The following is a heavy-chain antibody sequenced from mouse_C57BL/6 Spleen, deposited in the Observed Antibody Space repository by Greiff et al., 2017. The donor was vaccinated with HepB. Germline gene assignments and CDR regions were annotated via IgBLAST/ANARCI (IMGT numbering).Heavy chain of an antibody. V-gene: IGHV1-15*01. CDR2: IDPETGGT. D-gene: IGHD3-2*02. CDR3: TRKLTAQATAWFAY. CDR1: GYTFTDYE. J-gene: IGHJ3*01. Sequence: QVQLKQSGAELVRPGASVTLSCKASGYTFTDYEMHWVKQTPVHGLEWIGAIDPETGGTAYNQKFKGKAILTADKSSSTAYMELRSLTSEDSAVYYCTRKLTAQATAWFAYWGQGTLVTVSA.